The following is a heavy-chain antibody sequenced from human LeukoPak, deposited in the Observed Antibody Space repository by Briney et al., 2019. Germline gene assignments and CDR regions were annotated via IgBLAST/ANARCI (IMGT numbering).Heavy chain of an antibody. CDR2: ISGSGGST. D-gene: IGHD2-15*01. J-gene: IGHJ4*02. CDR1: GFTFSSYA. V-gene: IGHV3-23*01. CDR3: AKVDRRVVASGGPEY. Sequence: GGSLRLSCAASGFTFSSYAMSWVRQAPGKGLERVSAISGSGGSTYYADSVKGRFTISRDNSKNTLYLQMNSLRAEDTAVYYCAKVDRRVVASGGPEYWGQGTLVTVSS.